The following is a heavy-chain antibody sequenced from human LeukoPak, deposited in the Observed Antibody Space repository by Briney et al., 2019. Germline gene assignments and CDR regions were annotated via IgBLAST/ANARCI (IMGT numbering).Heavy chain of an antibody. CDR1: GFSFSSYA. Sequence: GGSLRLSCATSGFSFSSYAMSWVRQAPGKGLEWVSAMSSSDDGRYYAASVRGRFTISRDTSRSTLYLQMNSLRAEDTAVYYCARTRGGYYDSSGYYLGYWGQGTLVTVSS. V-gene: IGHV3-23*01. D-gene: IGHD3-22*01. CDR3: ARTRGGYYDSSGYYLGY. J-gene: IGHJ4*02. CDR2: MSSSDDGR.